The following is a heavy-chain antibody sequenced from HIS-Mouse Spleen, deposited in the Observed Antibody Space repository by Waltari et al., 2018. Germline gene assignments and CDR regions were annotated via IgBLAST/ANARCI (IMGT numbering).Heavy chain of an antibody. Sequence: EVQLLESGGGLVQPGGSLRLSCAASGFTFSSYAMSWVRQAPGKGLEWVSAISGGGGSTYHADAVKGRFTISRDNSKNTLYLQMNSLRAEDTAVYYCAKGGGDDILTGYFDYWGQGTLVTVSS. CDR2: ISGGGGST. CDR1: GFTFSSYA. CDR3: AKGGGDDILTGYFDY. D-gene: IGHD3-9*01. V-gene: IGHV3-23*01. J-gene: IGHJ4*02.